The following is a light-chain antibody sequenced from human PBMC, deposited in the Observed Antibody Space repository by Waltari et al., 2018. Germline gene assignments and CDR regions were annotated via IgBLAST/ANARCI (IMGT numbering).Light chain of an antibody. V-gene: IGLV1-40*01. CDR2: GKS. CDR1: SSNIGAGYV. J-gene: IGLJ2*01. CDR3: QSYDISLSVL. Sequence: QSVLTQPPSVSGAPGQRVTISCTGSSSNIGAGYVVHWYQQLPGTAPKLLLYGKSNRPSGVPDRFSGSKSGTSASLAITGLQAEDEADYYCQSYDISLSVLFGGGTKLTVL.